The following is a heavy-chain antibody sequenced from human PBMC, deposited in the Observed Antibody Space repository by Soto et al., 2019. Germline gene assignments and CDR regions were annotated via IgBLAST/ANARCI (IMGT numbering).Heavy chain of an antibody. V-gene: IGHV6-1*01. CDR1: GDSVSSNSSA. D-gene: IGHD6-19*01. Sequence: SQTLSLTCAISGDSVSSNSSAWNWIRHSPSRGLELLGRTYYRSKWYNDYAVSVKSRITIKPDTSKNQFSLQLNSVTPEDTAVYYCARGGSGWYHTGQDVWGQGTTVNVSS. J-gene: IGHJ6*02. CDR3: ARGGSGWYHTGQDV. CDR2: TYYRSKWYN.